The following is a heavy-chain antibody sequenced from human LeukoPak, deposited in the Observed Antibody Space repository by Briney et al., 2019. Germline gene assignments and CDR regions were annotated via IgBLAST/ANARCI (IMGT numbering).Heavy chain of an antibody. V-gene: IGHV3-48*01. J-gene: IGHJ4*02. CDR1: GFTVSSYS. D-gene: IGHD6-13*01. Sequence: GGSLRLSCAASGFTVSSYSMIWVRQAPGKGLEWVSYISSSSSTIYYADSVKGRFTISRDNAKNSLYLQMNSLRAEDTALYYCAKDKFRQQLVLDYWGQGTLVTVSS. CDR2: ISSSSSTI. CDR3: AKDKFRQQLVLDY.